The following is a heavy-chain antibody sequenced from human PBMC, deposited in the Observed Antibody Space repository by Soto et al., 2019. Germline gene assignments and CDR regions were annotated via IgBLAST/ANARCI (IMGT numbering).Heavy chain of an antibody. Sequence: GGSLRLSCAASGFTFSGSAMHWVRQASGKGLEWVGRIRSKANSYATAYAASVKGRFTISRDDSKNTAYLQMNSLKTEDTAVYYCTRPLVATYHDDFDIWGQGTMVTVSS. CDR2: IRSKANSYAT. CDR1: GFTFSGSA. V-gene: IGHV3-73*01. D-gene: IGHD5-12*01. J-gene: IGHJ3*02. CDR3: TRPLVATYHDDFDI.